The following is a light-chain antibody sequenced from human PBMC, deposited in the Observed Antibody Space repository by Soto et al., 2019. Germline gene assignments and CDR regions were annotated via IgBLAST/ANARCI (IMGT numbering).Light chain of an antibody. Sequence: AIQMTQSPSSLSASVGDRVTITCRASQGIRNDLGSYQQKPGKAPKLLIYAASSLQSGVPSRFSGSGSGTDFSLTISSLKPEEFATYNCLQDYNCPWTFGQGTKVEIK. J-gene: IGKJ1*01. V-gene: IGKV1-6*01. CDR1: QGIRND. CDR2: AAS. CDR3: LQDYNCPWT.